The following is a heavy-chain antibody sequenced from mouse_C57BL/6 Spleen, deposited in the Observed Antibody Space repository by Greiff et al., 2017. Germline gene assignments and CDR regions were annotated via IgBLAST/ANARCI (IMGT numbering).Heavy chain of an antibody. CDR3: ARASYYGSSYRDYAMDY. CDR1: GYTFTDYN. V-gene: IGHV1-18*01. J-gene: IGHJ4*01. D-gene: IGHD1-1*01. CDR2: INPNNGGT. Sequence: EVKLMESGPELVKPGASVKIPCKASGYTFTDYNMDWVKQSHGKSLEWIGDINPNNGGTIYNQKFKGKATLTVDKSSSTAYMELRSLTSEDTAVYYCARASYYGSSYRDYAMDYWGQGTSVTVSS.